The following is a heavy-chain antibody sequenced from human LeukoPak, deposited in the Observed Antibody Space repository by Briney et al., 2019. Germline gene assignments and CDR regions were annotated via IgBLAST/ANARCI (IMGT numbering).Heavy chain of an antibody. Sequence: ASVKVSCKASGYTFTGYYMHWVRQAPGQGLEWMGRIIPILGIANYAQKFQGRVTITADKSTSTAYMELSSLRSEDTAVYYCARGGSSWYSSEYFQHWGQGTLVTISS. J-gene: IGHJ1*01. D-gene: IGHD6-13*01. V-gene: IGHV1-69*04. CDR2: IIPILGIA. CDR1: GYTFTGYY. CDR3: ARGGSSWYSSEYFQH.